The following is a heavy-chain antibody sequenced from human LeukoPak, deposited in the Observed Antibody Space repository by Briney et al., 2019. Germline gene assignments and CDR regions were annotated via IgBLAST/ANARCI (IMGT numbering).Heavy chain of an antibody. CDR2: RFPSGSI. Sequence: PSETLSLTCTVSGDSISSYYWSWFRQPPGKGLEWIGGRFPSGSIEYSLDSGVTISVDTSKNQVSLKLSSVTAADAAVYYCAREGYGSFGYYLDSWGQGTLVTVSS. CDR1: GDSISSYY. CDR3: AREGYGSFGYYLDS. J-gene: IGHJ4*02. V-gene: IGHV4-4*07. D-gene: IGHD3-22*01.